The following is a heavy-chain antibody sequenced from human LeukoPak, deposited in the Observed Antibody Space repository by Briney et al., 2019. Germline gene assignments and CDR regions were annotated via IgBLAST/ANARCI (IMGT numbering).Heavy chain of an antibody. CDR3: VRGGSLVGATRRAFDI. Sequence: GGSLRLSCAASGFTLSSYWMYWVRQAPGKGLVRVSLINSDGSSTSCADSVKGRFTISRDNAKNTLYLQMNSLRAEDTAVYYCVRGGSLVGATRRAFDIWGRGTMVTVSS. J-gene: IGHJ3*02. CDR2: INSDGSST. D-gene: IGHD1-26*01. V-gene: IGHV3-74*01. CDR1: GFTLSSYW.